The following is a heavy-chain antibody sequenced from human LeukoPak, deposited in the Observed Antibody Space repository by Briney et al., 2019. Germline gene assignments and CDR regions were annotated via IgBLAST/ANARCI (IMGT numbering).Heavy chain of an antibody. D-gene: IGHD1-26*01. CDR3: AKIVKEGTHFDY. CDR1: GFTFSSYA. J-gene: IGHJ4*02. Sequence: GGSLRLSCAASGFTFSSYAMSWVRQAPGKGLEWVSAISATGGSTHYADSVKGRYTISRDNSKNTLYLQVNSLRAEDTAVYYCAKIVKEGTHFDYWGQGTLVTVSS. CDR2: ISATGGST. V-gene: IGHV3-23*01.